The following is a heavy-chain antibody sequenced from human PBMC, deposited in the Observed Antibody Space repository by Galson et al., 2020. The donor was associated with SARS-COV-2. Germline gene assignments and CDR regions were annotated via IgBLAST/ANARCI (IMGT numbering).Heavy chain of an antibody. Sequence: GGSLSLSCIVSGFNFEDFWMSWFRQAPGKGPEWVANIRGDGSETNYVDSVKGRFSISRDNAANSLFLQMNSLRVEDTGVYYCTREGWQGGYWGQGTRVTVSS. CDR2: IRGDGSET. CDR1: GFNFEDFW. J-gene: IGHJ4*01. CDR3: TREGWQGGY. V-gene: IGHV3-7*01. D-gene: IGHD6-19*01.